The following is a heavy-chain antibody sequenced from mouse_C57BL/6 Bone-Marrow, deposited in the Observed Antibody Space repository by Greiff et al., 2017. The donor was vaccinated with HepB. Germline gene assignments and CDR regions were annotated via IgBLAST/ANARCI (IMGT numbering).Heavy chain of an antibody. V-gene: IGHV10-3*01. CDR3: VRGGLRQGPLDY. CDR1: GFTFNTYA. Sequence: EVQRVESGGGLVQPKGSLKLSCAASGFTFNTYAMHWVRQAPGKGLEWVARIRSKSSNYATYYADSVKDRFTISRDDSQSMLYLQMNNLKTEDTAMYYCVRGGLRQGPLDYWGQGTTLTVSS. CDR2: IRSKSSNYAT. J-gene: IGHJ2*01. D-gene: IGHD2-4*01.